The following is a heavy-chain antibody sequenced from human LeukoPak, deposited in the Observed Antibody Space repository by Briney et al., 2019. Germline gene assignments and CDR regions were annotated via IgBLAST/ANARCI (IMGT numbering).Heavy chain of an antibody. V-gene: IGHV4-59*01. J-gene: IGHJ4*02. Sequence: PSETLSLTCTVSGGSISSYYWSWIRQPPGKGLEWIGYIYYSGSTNYNPSLKSRVTISVDTSKNQFSLKLSSVTAADTAVYYCAKETQGSYYDRGGIDYWGQGTLVTVSS. CDR3: AKETQGSYYDRGGIDY. D-gene: IGHD3-22*01. CDR2: IYYSGST. CDR1: GGSISSYY.